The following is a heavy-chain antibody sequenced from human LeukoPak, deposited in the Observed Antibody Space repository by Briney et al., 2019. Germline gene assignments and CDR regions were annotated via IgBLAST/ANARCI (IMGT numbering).Heavy chain of an antibody. J-gene: IGHJ5*02. CDR2: INPNSGGT. Sequence: ASVKVSCEASGYTFTGYYLHWVRQAPGQGLEWMGWINPNSGGTKYAERFQGRVTMTRDTSISTAYMELSRLTSDDTAVYYCARDRYGSGTYGGLGMYWYDPWGQGTLVTVSS. V-gene: IGHV1-2*02. D-gene: IGHD3-10*01. CDR3: ARDRYGSGTYGGLGMYWYDP. CDR1: GYTFTGYY.